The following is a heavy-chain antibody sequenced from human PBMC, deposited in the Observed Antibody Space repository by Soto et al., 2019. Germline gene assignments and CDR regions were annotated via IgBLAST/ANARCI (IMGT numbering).Heavy chain of an antibody. D-gene: IGHD2-15*01. CDR1: GGSFSGYY. CDR2: INHSGST. V-gene: IGHV4-34*01. CDR3: ARGLGVVVAATPPNWFDP. J-gene: IGHJ5*02. Sequence: NPSETLSLTCAVYGGSFSGYYWSWIRQPPGKGLEWIGEINHSGSTNYNPSLKSRVTISVDTSKNQFSLKLSSVTAADTAVYYCARGLGVVVAATPPNWFDPWGQGTLVTVSS.